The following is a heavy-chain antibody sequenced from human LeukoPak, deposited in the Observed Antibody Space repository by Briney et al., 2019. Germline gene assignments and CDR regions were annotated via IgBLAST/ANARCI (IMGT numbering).Heavy chain of an antibody. Sequence: SETLSLTCAIHGGSLTDYFWTWIRQPPGKGLEWIGEINHSGSTNYNPSLKSRVTISVDTSKNQFSLKLSSVTAADTAVYYCARRYSSGWSRFDYWGQGTLVTVSS. V-gene: IGHV4-34*01. J-gene: IGHJ4*02. CDR1: GGSLTDYF. CDR2: INHSGST. D-gene: IGHD6-19*01. CDR3: ARRYSSGWSRFDY.